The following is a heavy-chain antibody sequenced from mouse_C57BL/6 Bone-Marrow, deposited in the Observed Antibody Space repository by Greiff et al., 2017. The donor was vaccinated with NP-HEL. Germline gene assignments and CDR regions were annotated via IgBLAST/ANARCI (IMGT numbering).Heavy chain of an antibody. CDR1: GYTFTSYW. D-gene: IGHD2-3*01. Sequence: QVQLQQPGAELVRPGTSVKLSCKASGYTFTSYWMHWVKQRPGQGLEWIGVIDPSDSYTNYNQKFKGKATLTVYTSSSTAYMQLSSLTSEDSAVYYCARSGDGYSFDYWGQGTTLTVSS. CDR3: ARSGDGYSFDY. J-gene: IGHJ2*01. V-gene: IGHV1-59*01. CDR2: IDPSDSYT.